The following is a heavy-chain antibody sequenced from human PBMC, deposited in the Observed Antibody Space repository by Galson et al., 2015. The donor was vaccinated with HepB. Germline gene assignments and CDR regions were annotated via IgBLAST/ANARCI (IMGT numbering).Heavy chain of an antibody. Sequence: SLRLSCATSGFIFSDAWMSWVRQAPGKGLVWVGRIKSKTDAGTTDYAAPEKGRFTISRDDAKNTLYLQMNSLRTEDTAVYYCTTDPRSCSGGGCYGTAPLDYWGQGTLVTVSS. D-gene: IGHD2-15*01. CDR2: IKSKTDAGTT. V-gene: IGHV3-15*01. CDR3: TTDPRSCSGGGCYGTAPLDY. CDR1: GFIFSDAW. J-gene: IGHJ4*02.